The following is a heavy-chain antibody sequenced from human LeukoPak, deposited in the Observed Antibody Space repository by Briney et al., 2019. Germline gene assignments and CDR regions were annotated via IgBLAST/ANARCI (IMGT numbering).Heavy chain of an antibody. V-gene: IGHV1-69-2*01. Sequence: ASVKVSCKVSGYTFTDYYMHWVQQAPGKGLEWMGLVDPEDGKTIYAEKFQGRVTITADTSTDTAYMELSSLRSEDTAVYYCAKIHPTVTGGYWGQGTLVTVSS. J-gene: IGHJ4*02. CDR1: GYTFTDYY. CDR2: VDPEDGKT. D-gene: IGHD4-11*01. CDR3: AKIHPTVTGGY.